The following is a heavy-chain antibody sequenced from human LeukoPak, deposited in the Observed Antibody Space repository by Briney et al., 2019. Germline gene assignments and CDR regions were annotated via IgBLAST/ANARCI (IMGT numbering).Heavy chain of an antibody. Sequence: ASVKVSCKASGYTFTGYYMHWVRQAPGQGLEWMGWINPNSGGTNYAQKFQGRDTMTRDTSISTAYMELSRLRSDDTAVYYCAREGGYNPGAFDIWGQGTMVTVSS. CDR2: INPNSGGT. CDR1: GYTFTGYY. J-gene: IGHJ3*02. CDR3: AREGGYNPGAFDI. V-gene: IGHV1-2*02. D-gene: IGHD5-24*01.